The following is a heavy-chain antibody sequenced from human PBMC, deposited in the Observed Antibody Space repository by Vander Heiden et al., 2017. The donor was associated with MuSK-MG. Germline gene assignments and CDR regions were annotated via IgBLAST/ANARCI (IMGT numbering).Heavy chain of an antibody. J-gene: IGHJ3*02. Sequence: QVQLQESGPGLVKPSQTLSLTCTVSGGSISSGAYYCSWIRQHPGKGLEWIGNIYYSGSTYYTPSLKSRVTISADTSKNQFSLKLSSVTAADTAVYYCARGYSTSWGIDDAFDIWGQGTMVTVSS. V-gene: IGHV4-31*03. D-gene: IGHD6-6*01. CDR3: ARGYSTSWGIDDAFDI. CDR1: GGSISSGAYY. CDR2: IYYSGST.